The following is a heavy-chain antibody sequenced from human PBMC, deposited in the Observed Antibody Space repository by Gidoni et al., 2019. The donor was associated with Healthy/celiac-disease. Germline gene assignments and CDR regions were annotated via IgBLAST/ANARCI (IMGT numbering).Heavy chain of an antibody. CDR3: TPGADYSRYDPDPFDI. CDR2: IQSKTDGGTT. CDR1: GFTVSNAW. Sequence: EVQLGESEGGLVKTGGSLGRSCAASGFTVSNAWMSWVRQAPGKGPEWAGRIQSKTDGGTTDYAPPVTGRFTISRDDSTNTLSLQMNSPKTEDPAVSYCTPGADYSRYDPDPFDILGQGTMVTVSS. J-gene: IGHJ3*02. V-gene: IGHV3-15*01. D-gene: IGHD5-12*01.